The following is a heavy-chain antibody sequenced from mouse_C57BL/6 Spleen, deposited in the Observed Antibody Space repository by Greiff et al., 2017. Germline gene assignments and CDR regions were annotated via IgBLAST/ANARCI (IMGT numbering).Heavy chain of an antibody. J-gene: IGHJ3*01. CDR3: AREGDYGYDGAY. CDR1: GYTFTSYG. Sequence: QVQLQQSGAELARPGASVKLSCKASGYTFTSYGISWVKQRTGQGLEWIGEIYPRSGNTYYNEKFKGKATLTADKSSSTAYMELRSLTSEDSAVYFCAREGDYGYDGAYWGQGTLVTVSA. V-gene: IGHV1-81*01. CDR2: IYPRSGNT. D-gene: IGHD2-2*01.